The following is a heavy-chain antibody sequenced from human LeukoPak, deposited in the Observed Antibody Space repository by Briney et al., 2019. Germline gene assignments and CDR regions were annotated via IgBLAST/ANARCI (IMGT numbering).Heavy chain of an antibody. CDR3: AKDTIRNYCTSTSCYVVY. CDR1: GFTFSSYA. Sequence: GGSLRLSCAASGFTFSSYAMSWVRQAPGKGLEWVSAISGSGGSTYYADSVKGRFTISRDNSKSTLYLQMNSRRAEDTAVYYCAKDTIRNYCTSTSCYVVYWGQGTLVTVSS. D-gene: IGHD2-2*01. CDR2: ISGSGGST. V-gene: IGHV3-23*01. J-gene: IGHJ4*02.